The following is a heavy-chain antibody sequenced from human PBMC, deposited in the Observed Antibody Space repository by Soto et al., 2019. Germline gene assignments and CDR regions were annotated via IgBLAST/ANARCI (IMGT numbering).Heavy chain of an antibody. J-gene: IGHJ5*02. CDR3: AREIVVVPAAIKGGNWFDP. Sequence: ASVKVSCKASGGTFSSYTISWVRQAPGQGLEWMGRIIPILGIANYAKKFQGRVTITADKSTSTAYMELSSLRSEDTAVYYCAREIVVVPAAIKGGNWFDPWGQGTLVTVSS. V-gene: IGHV1-69*04. CDR2: IIPILGIA. D-gene: IGHD2-2*02. CDR1: GGTFSSYT.